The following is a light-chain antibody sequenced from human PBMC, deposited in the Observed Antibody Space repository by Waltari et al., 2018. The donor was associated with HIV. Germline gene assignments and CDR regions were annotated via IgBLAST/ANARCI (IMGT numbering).Light chain of an antibody. V-gene: IGKV1-9*01. Sequence: DIHLTQSPSFLSASLGDTVTTTCRASQGISNYLSWYQHKPGNAPKLLIFAASTLQTGVPSRFSGSGFGTEFTLTISSLHPEDFATYSCQQLDTYPRTFGQGTKVEIK. CDR1: QGISNY. J-gene: IGKJ1*01. CDR2: AAS. CDR3: QQLDTYPRT.